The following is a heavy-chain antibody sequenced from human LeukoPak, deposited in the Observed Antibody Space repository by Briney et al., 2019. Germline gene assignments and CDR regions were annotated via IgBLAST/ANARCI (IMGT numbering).Heavy chain of an antibody. D-gene: IGHD3-10*01. CDR3: AREAENYGLPFDI. Sequence: GGSQRLSCAASGFTVSSNYMSWIRQAPGKGLEWVSLIYSGGSTYYADSVKGRFTISRDNTKNTLYLQMNSLRAEDTAVYYCAREAENYGLPFDIWGQGTMVTVSS. CDR2: IYSGGST. CDR1: GFTVSSNY. J-gene: IGHJ3*02. V-gene: IGHV3-66*01.